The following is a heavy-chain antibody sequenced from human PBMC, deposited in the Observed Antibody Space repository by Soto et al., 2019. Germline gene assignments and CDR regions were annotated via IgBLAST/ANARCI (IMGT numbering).Heavy chain of an antibody. CDR3: VKLAWFGDYLDY. D-gene: IGHD3-10*01. V-gene: IGHV3-9*01. Sequence: EVQLVESGGGLVRPGRSLTLSCAASGFTFNDYAMHWVRQAPGKGLEWVSGISWNSGSIGYADSVKGRFTISRDNAKNSLYLQMNSLRAEDTAFYYCVKLAWFGDYLDYWGQGTLVTVSS. CDR1: GFTFNDYA. CDR2: ISWNSGSI. J-gene: IGHJ4*02.